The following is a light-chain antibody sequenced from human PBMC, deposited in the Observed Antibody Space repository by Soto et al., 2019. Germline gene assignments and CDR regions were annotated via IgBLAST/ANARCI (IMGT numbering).Light chain of an antibody. CDR3: QQYGGSPPWT. CDR1: HSVANNY. J-gene: IGKJ1*01. V-gene: IGKV3-20*01. Sequence: VVLAQSPATLSLSPGERATISCRASHSVANNYLAWYQQKHGQAPRLIIFAASSRATGVPQRFSASGSGTDFTLTISRLEPEDFAVYVCQQYGGSPPWTFGHGTKV. CDR2: AAS.